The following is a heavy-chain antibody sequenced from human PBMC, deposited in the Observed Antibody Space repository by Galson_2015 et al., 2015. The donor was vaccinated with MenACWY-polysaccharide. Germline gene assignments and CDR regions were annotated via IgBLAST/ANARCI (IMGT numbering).Heavy chain of an antibody. CDR2: IQNDGSEI. CDR1: GSRFSYSG. CDR3: AREGSRIVFHAFDT. J-gene: IGHJ3*02. Sequence: SLRLSCAASGSRFSYSGMHWVRQAPGKGLEWVAVIQNDGSEIVYADSVKGRFTISRDNSKNTMFLEMNTLGAEDTAVYYCAREGSRIVFHAFDTWGQGTMATVSS. D-gene: IGHD2-15*01. V-gene: IGHV3-33*05.